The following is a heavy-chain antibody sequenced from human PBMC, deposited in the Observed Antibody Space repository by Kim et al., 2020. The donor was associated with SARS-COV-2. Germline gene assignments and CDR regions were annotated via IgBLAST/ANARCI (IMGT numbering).Heavy chain of an antibody. J-gene: IGHJ2*01. D-gene: IGHD4-17*01. CDR2: FDPEDGET. V-gene: IGHV1-24*01. CDR3: ATDRPSYGDYGRENWYFDL. CDR1: GYTLTELS. Sequence: ASVKVSCKVSGYTLTELSMHWVRQAPGKGLEWMGGFDPEDGETIYAQKFQGRVTMTEDTSTDTAYMELSSLRSEDTAVYYCATDRPSYGDYGRENWYFDLWGRGTLVTVSS.